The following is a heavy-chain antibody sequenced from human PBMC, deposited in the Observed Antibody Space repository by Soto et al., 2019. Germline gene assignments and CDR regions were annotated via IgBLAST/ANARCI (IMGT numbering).Heavy chain of an antibody. Sequence: LSLTCTVSGGSFSPNYWSWIRQSPGKGLEWIGYIYYSGSTYYNPSLKSRVTISVDTSKNQFSLKLSSVSAADTAVYYCARVSTMVRKYYFYYCGQGTLFTVSS. J-gene: IGHJ4*02. CDR2: IYYSGST. D-gene: IGHD3-10*01. V-gene: IGHV4-59*12. CDR3: ARVSTMVRKYYFYY. CDR1: GGSFSPNY.